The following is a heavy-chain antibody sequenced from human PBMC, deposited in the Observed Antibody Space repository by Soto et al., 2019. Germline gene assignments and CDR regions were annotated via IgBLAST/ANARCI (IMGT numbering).Heavy chain of an antibody. CDR1: GFTFSSYW. V-gene: IGHV3-74*01. Sequence: EVQLVESGGGLVQPGGSLRLSCAAPGFTFSSYWMHWVRQAPGKGLVWVSRINSDGSSTSYADSVKGRFTISRDNAKNTLYLQMNSLRAEDTAVYYCARDPPNCSSTSCYYYYGMDVWGQGTTVTVSS. J-gene: IGHJ6*02. CDR3: ARDPPNCSSTSCYYYYGMDV. D-gene: IGHD2-2*01. CDR2: INSDGSST.